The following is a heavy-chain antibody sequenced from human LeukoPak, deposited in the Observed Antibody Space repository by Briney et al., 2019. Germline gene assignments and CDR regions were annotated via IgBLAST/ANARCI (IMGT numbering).Heavy chain of an antibody. Sequence: GGSLRLSCAASGFTFSSYSMNWVRQTPGKGLEWVSVIYSGGRTYHADPVKGRFTISRDNSKNTLNLQMNSLRAEDTAVYYCVREWELPPNFDYWGQGTLVTVSS. V-gene: IGHV3-66*01. J-gene: IGHJ4*02. CDR1: GFTFSSYS. CDR2: IYSGGRT. D-gene: IGHD1-26*01. CDR3: VREWELPPNFDY.